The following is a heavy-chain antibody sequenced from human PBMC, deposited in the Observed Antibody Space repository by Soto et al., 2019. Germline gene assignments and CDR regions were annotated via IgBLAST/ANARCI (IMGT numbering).Heavy chain of an antibody. V-gene: IGHV4-30-2*01. CDR2: NSHSGRT. CDR3: AGVPER. D-gene: IGHD2-2*01. J-gene: IGHJ1*01. Sequence: QLQLQESGSGLVKPSQTLSLTCAVSGGSISSGGYSWSWIRQPPGNVLEWIGYNSHSGRTYYTPAPXRXVTLSVHRSRKPISLKLRSVSAADTAVYYCAGVPERWGQGSLVSASS. CDR1: GGSISSGGYS.